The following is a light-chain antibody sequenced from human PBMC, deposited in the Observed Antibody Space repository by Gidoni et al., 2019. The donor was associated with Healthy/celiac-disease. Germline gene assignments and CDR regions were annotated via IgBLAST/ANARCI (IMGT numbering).Light chain of an antibody. CDR2: AAS. J-gene: IGKJ3*01. Sequence: AIRMTQSPSSFSASTGDRVTITCRACQGISSYLAWYQQKPGKAPKLLIYAASTLQSGVPSRFSGSGSGTDFTLTISCLQSEDFATYYCQQYYSYPRVTFXPXTKVDIK. CDR3: QQYYSYPRVT. CDR1: QGISSY. V-gene: IGKV1-8*01.